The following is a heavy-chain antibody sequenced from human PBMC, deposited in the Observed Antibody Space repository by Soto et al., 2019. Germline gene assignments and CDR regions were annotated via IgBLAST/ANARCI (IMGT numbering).Heavy chain of an antibody. CDR2: VSYDGSNK. V-gene: IGHV3-30*18. D-gene: IGHD3-3*01. CDR3: AKEGTTSGYPPYYFDY. Sequence: GGSLRLSCAASGFTFSSYGMHWVRQAPGKGLEWVAVVSYDGSNKYYADSVKGRFTISRDNSKNTLYLQMNSLRAEDTAVYYCAKEGTTSGYPPYYFDYWGQGTLVTVS. CDR1: GFTFSSYG. J-gene: IGHJ4*02.